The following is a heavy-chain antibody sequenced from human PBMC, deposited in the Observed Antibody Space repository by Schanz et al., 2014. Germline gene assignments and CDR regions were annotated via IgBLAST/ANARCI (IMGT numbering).Heavy chain of an antibody. J-gene: IGHJ5*02. CDR3: ASDYNYFETEAP. CDR2: ISSSGSSI. CDR1: GFTFISYD. V-gene: IGHV3-21*06. Sequence: AQLVESGGGVVQPGRSLRLSCVASGFTFISYDIHWVRQAPGKGLEWVSSISSSGSSIYYADSVKGRFTISRDNANNSLFLRMNSLRAEDTAVYYCASDYNYFETEAPWGQGTLVTVSS. D-gene: IGHD3-16*01.